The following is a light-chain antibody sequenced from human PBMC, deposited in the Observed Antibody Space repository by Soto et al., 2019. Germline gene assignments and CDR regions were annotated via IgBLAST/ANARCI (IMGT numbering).Light chain of an antibody. CDR2: LTS. CDR3: MQALQSPFT. J-gene: IGKJ3*01. CDR1: QSLLHSNGYKY. Sequence: DIVMTQSPLSLPVTPGEPASISCRSSQSLLHSNGYKYLNWYLQKPGQSPLLLIYLTSRFSGSVSGTDFTLKISKVEADDVGVYYCMQALQSPFTFGPGTKVYIK. V-gene: IGKV2-28*01.